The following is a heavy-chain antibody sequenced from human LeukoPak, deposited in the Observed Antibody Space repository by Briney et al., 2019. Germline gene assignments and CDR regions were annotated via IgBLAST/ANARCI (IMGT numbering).Heavy chain of an antibody. V-gene: IGHV1-69*04. CDR2: IIPILGIA. CDR1: GGTFSSYA. CDR3: ARGRSRDYDILTGYYLFDY. D-gene: IGHD3-9*01. Sequence: SVKVSCKASGGTFSSYAISWVRQAPGQGLEWMGRIIPILGIANYAQKFQGRVTITADKSTSTAYMELSSLRSEDTAVYYCARGRSRDYDILTGYYLFDYWGQGTLVTVSS. J-gene: IGHJ4*02.